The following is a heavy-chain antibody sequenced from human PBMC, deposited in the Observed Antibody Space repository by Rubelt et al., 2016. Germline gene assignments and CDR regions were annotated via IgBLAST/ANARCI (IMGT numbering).Heavy chain of an antibody. V-gene: IGHV4-34*01. CDR1: GGSFSGYY. J-gene: IGHJ4*02. CDR3: ARGRDGDRMGC. D-gene: IGHD4-17*01. Sequence: QVQLQQRGAGLLKPSETLSLTCAVYGGSFSGYYWSWIRQPPGKGLEWIGEINHSGSTYYNPSLKSRVTISVDTSKNQFSLKRSSVTAADTAVYYCARGRDGDRMGCWGQGTLVTVSS. CDR2: INHSGST.